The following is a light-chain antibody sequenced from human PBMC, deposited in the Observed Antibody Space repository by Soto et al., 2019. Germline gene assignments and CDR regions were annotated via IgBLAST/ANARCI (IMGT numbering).Light chain of an antibody. V-gene: IGKV1-5*03. CDR1: QSISSW. CDR3: QPYNSYPFT. CDR2: KAS. J-gene: IGKJ4*01. Sequence: DIQMTQSPSTLSASVGDRVTITCRASQSISSWLAWYQQKPGKAPKLLIYKASSLESGVPSRFSGSGSGTEFTLTISSLQPDDFATYYCQPYNSYPFTFGGGTKVDNK.